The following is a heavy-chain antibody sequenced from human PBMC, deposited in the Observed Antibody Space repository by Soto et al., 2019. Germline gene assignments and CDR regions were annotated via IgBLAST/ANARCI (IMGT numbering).Heavy chain of an antibody. J-gene: IGHJ3*02. D-gene: IGHD5-12*01. CDR3: ARGYSGYDIMGAFDI. CDR2: IYSGGST. V-gene: IGHV3-53*01. Sequence: GGSLRLSCAASGFTVSSNYMSWVRQAPGKGLEWVSVIYSGGSTYYADSVKGRFTISRDNSKNTLYLQMNSLRAEDTAVYYCARGYSGYDIMGAFDIWGQGTMVT. CDR1: GFTVSSNY.